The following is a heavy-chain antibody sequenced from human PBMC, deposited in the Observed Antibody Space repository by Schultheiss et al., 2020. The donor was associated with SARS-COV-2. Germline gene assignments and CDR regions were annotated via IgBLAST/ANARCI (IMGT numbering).Heavy chain of an antibody. CDR3: ARGESLGGYYYGMDV. J-gene: IGHJ6*02. D-gene: IGHD3-16*01. CDR1: GYTFTSYG. V-gene: IGHV1-18*04. Sequence: ASVKVSCKASGYTFTSYGISWVRQAPGQGLEWMGWISAYNGNTNYAQKLQGRVTMTTDTSTSTAYMELRSLRSDDTAVYYCARGESLGGYYYGMDVWGQGTTVTVSS. CDR2: ISAYNGNT.